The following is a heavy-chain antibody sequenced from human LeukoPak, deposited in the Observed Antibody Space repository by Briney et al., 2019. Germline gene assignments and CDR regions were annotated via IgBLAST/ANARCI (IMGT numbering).Heavy chain of an antibody. D-gene: IGHD6-19*01. CDR1: GGSISSGGYS. J-gene: IGHJ4*02. CDR3: ARRGSSGWYEFDY. Sequence: SETLSLTCAVSGGSISSGGYSWSWIRQPPGKGLEWIGYIYYSGSTNYNPSLKSRVTISVDTSKNQFSLKLSSVTAADTAVYYCARRGSSGWYEFDYWGQGTLVTVSS. CDR2: IYYSGST. V-gene: IGHV4-61*08.